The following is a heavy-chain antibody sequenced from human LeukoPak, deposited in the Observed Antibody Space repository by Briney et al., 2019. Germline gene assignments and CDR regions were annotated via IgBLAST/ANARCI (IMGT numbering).Heavy chain of an antibody. CDR1: GFTFTNYW. V-gene: IGHV3-74*01. J-gene: IGHJ4*02. D-gene: IGHD3-10*01. Sequence: GGSLRLSCAASGFTFTNYWMHWVRQVPGKGLVWVSHLNPDGTDRYYADSVKGRFTVSRGNARSTLYLQMNSLRAEDTAVYYCVGSHVAAYWGQGTLVTVSS. CDR3: VGSHVAAY. CDR2: LNPDGTDR.